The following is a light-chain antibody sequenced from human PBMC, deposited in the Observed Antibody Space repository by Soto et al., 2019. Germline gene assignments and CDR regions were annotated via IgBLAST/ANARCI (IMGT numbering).Light chain of an antibody. Sequence: EIELTQSPGTLSLSPGERATLSCRASQSVDSSYLAWYQQKPGQAPRLLIYGASSRATGIPDRFSGSGSGTDFTLTISRLEPEDFAVYYCQQYGNLPRTFGQGTKVEIK. J-gene: IGKJ1*01. CDR3: QQYGNLPRT. CDR2: GAS. CDR1: QSVDSSY. V-gene: IGKV3-20*01.